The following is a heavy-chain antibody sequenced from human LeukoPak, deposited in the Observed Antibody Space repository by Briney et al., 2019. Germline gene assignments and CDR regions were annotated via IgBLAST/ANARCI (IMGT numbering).Heavy chain of an antibody. J-gene: IGHJ3*02. CDR3: ARDKQLGYCSGGSCYYDAFDI. CDR1: GFTFSSYA. CDR2: ISYDGSNK. Sequence: GRSLRLSCAASGFTFSSYAMHWVRQAPGKGLEWVAVISYDGSNKYYADSVKGRFTISRDNSKNTLYLQMNSLRAEDTAVYYCARDKQLGYCSGGSCYYDAFDIWGQGTMVTASS. D-gene: IGHD2-15*01. V-gene: IGHV3-30*04.